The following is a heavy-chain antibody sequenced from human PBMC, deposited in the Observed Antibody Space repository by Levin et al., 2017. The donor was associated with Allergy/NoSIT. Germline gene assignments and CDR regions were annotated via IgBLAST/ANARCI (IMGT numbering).Heavy chain of an antibody. D-gene: IGHD2-2*01. V-gene: IGHV4-39*01. CDR3: ARHISCSRTSCYWDF. CDR1: GGSFTTSGYY. Sequence: SETLSLTCTVSGGSFTTSGYYWGWIRQPPGKGLEWIGSIYYSGYTYYNPSLKSRLTMSVDTSKNQLSLRLSSVTAADTAVYFCARHISCSRTSCYWDFWGQGTLVTVSS. J-gene: IGHJ4*02. CDR2: IYYSGYT.